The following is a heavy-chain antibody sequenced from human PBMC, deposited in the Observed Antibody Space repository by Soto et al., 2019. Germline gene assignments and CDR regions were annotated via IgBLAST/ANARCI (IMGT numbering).Heavy chain of an antibody. Sequence: PGGSLRLSCAASGFTFSGSAMHWVRQASGKGLEWVGRIRSKANSYATAYAASVKGRFTISRDDSKNTAYLQMNSLKTEDTAVYYCTRPDYGDYPRYYYYGMDVWGQGTTVTVSS. CDR1: GFTFSGSA. CDR3: TRPDYGDYPRYYYYGMDV. J-gene: IGHJ6*02. CDR2: IRSKANSYAT. D-gene: IGHD4-17*01. V-gene: IGHV3-73*01.